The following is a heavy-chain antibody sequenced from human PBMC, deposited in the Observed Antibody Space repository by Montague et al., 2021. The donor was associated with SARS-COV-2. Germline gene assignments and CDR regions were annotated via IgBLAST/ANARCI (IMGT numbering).Heavy chain of an antibody. V-gene: IGHV4-59*12. CDR1: GGSIRNYY. D-gene: IGHD3-3*01. Sequence: SETLSLTCAVSGGSIRNYYWSWIRQSPGKGLECIGYTSYSGSTDYNPSLKSRVTISIDTSKNQFSLKLSSVTAADTAVYYCARWGEYYDSPYYYYAMDVWGQGTTVTVSS. CDR3: ARWGEYYDSPYYYYAMDV. J-gene: IGHJ6*02. CDR2: TSYSGST.